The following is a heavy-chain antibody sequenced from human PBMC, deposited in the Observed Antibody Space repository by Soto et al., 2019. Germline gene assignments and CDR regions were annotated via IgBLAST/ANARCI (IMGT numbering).Heavy chain of an antibody. CDR2: LSDTT. CDR1: GFTFDDYD. J-gene: IGHJ4*02. V-gene: IGHV3-23*01. D-gene: IGHD3-16*01. Sequence: EVQLLDSGGDLVQPGGFLRLSCAASGFTFDDYDMSWVRQAPGKGLEWVSTLSDTTYYADSVKGQFTISRDTFGSTLYLQMNSLGVDDTAVYYCARSLGPSRHFFDHWGQGTLVTVSS. CDR3: ARSLGPSRHFFDH.